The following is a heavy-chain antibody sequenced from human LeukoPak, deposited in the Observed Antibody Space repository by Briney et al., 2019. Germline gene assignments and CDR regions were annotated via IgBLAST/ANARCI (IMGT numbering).Heavy chain of an antibody. J-gene: IGHJ4*02. V-gene: IGHV3-23*01. Sequence: GGSLRLSCTTSGIPFNIYAMSWVRQAPGEGLEWVSTIGGGDTYYSDSVEGRFTISRDDSKSTVYLQMNSLRAEDTAVYYCAKDWIPYNRNFDCFDFWGQGTLVTVSS. CDR2: IGGGDT. CDR1: GIPFNIYA. CDR3: AKDWIPYNRNFDCFDF. D-gene: IGHD3-9*01.